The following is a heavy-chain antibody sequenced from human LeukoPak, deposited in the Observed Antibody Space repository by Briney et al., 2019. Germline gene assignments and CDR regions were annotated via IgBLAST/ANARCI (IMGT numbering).Heavy chain of an antibody. J-gene: IGHJ4*02. CDR1: GFTFSSSA. Sequence: PGGSLRLSCAASGFTFSSSAMNCVRQAPGKGLEWVSAISISGDDTDYAEPVKGRFTISRDNSKNTRYLRMNSLRAEDTAVYFCANPEWGSYLVGFDYWGQGTMVTVSS. CDR3: ANPEWGSYLVGFDY. D-gene: IGHD1-26*01. CDR2: ISISGDDT. V-gene: IGHV3-23*01.